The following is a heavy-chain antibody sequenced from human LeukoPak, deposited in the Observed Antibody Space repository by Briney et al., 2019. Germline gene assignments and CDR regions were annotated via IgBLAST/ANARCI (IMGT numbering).Heavy chain of an antibody. D-gene: IGHD3-22*01. V-gene: IGHV1-69*04. CDR2: IIPILGIA. J-gene: IGHJ6*02. Sequence: ASVKVSCKASGGTFSSYAISWVRQAPGQGLEWMGRIIPILGIANYAQKFQGRVTITADKSTSTAYMELSSLRSEDTDVYYCARDMGYDSSGNLKLDYYYYYGMDVWGQGTTVTVSS. CDR1: GGTFSSYA. CDR3: ARDMGYDSSGNLKLDYYYYYGMDV.